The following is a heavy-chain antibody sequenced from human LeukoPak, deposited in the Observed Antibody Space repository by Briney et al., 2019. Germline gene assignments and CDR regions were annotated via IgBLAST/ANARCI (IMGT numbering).Heavy chain of an antibody. CDR3: ARDDGGYCSSTSCYLGWIDP. J-gene: IGHJ5*02. CDR2: ITSSSTYI. Sequence: GGSLRLSCAASGFTFSSYAMSWVRQAPGKGLEWVSSITSSSTYIYYADSVKGRFTISRDNAKNSLYLQMNSLRAEDTAVYYCARDDGGYCSSTSCYLGWIDPWGQGTLVTVSS. V-gene: IGHV3-21*06. D-gene: IGHD2-2*03. CDR1: GFTFSSYA.